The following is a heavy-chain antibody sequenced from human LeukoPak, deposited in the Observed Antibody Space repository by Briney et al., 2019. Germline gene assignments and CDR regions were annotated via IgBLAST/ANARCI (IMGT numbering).Heavy chain of an antibody. D-gene: IGHD2-8*01. CDR3: ASSGGDYCSNGVCWADY. CDR2: INPNSGGT. Sequence: ASVKVFCKASEYSFTDFYMHWVRQAPGQGLEWMGRINPNSGGTNYAQKFQGRVTMTRDRSISTAYMELSRLRSDDTAVYYCASSGGDYCSNGVCWADYWGQGTLVTVSS. CDR1: EYSFTDFY. J-gene: IGHJ4*02. V-gene: IGHV1-2*06.